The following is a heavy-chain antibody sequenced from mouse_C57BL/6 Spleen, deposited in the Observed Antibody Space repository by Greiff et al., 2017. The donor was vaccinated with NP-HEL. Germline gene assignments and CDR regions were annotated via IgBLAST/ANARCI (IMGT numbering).Heavy chain of an antibody. J-gene: IGHJ1*03. Sequence: QVQLKQSGAELMKPGASVKLSCKATGYTFTGYWIEWVKQRPGHGLEWIGEILPGSGSTNYNEKFKGKATFTADTSSNTAYMQLSSLTTEDSAIYYCARPITTVVATGWYFDVWGTGTTVTVSS. CDR3: ARPITTVVATGWYFDV. CDR2: ILPGSGST. D-gene: IGHD1-1*01. CDR1: GYTFTGYW. V-gene: IGHV1-9*01.